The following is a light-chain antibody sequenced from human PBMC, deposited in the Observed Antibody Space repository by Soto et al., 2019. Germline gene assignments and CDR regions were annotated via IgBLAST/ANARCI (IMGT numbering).Light chain of an antibody. CDR2: AVS. CDR1: SSDVGGYNY. V-gene: IGLV2-14*01. CDR3: SSYTSSSTLL. J-gene: IGLJ2*01. Sequence: QSALTQPASVSGSPGQSITISCTGTSSDVGGYNYVSWYQQHPGKAPKLMIYAVSNRPSGVSNRFSGSKSGNTASLTISGLQDEDEGDYICSSYTSSSTLLFGGGTQLTVL.